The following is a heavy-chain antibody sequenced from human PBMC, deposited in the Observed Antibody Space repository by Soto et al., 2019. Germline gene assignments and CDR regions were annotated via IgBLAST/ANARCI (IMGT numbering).Heavy chain of an antibody. Sequence: GASVKVSCKASVYTFTSYAMHWVRQAPGQRLEWMGWINAGNGNTKYSQKLQGRVTFTKDTSASTAYMELSSLRSEDTAVYYCARRSAYCGADCYLYWGQGTPVTVSS. CDR1: VYTFTSYA. CDR3: ARRSAYCGADCYLY. CDR2: INAGNGNT. D-gene: IGHD2-21*02. J-gene: IGHJ4*02. V-gene: IGHV1-3*01.